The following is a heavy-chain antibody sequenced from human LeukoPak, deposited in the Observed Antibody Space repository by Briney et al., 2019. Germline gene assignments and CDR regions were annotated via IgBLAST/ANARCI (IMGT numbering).Heavy chain of an antibody. V-gene: IGHV3-48*01. D-gene: IGHD2-8*01. CDR3: ARDPPSCADGVCFSGLDL. CDR2: ISRSSGHI. J-gene: IGHJ5*02. CDR1: GFTFSSYA. Sequence: PGGSLRLSCAASGFTFSSYAMSWVRQAPGRGLEWISYISRSSGHIHYADSVKGRFTTSRDNAKSSLYLQMNILGAEDTAVYYCARDPPSCADGVCFSGLDLWGQGTLVTVS.